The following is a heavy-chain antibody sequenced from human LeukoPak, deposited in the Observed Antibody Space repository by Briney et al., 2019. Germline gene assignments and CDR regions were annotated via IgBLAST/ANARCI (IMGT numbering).Heavy chain of an antibody. V-gene: IGHV3-21*01. CDR3: ARGWGSYYFDS. J-gene: IGHJ4*02. Sequence: GGSLRLSCAASGFTFSAYTMSWVRQAPGKGLEWVSSFTSSSSSIYYADSVKGRFTISRDNAKNSLYLQLSSLGAEVTAVYYCARGWGSYYFDSWGQGTLVTVSS. D-gene: IGHD3-16*01. CDR1: GFTFSAYT. CDR2: FTSSSSSI.